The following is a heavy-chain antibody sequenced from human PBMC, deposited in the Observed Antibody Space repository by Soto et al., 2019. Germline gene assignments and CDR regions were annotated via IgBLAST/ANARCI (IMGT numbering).Heavy chain of an antibody. Sequence: EVQLVESGGGLVQPGGSLRLSCAASGFTFSDHYMDWVRQAPGKGLEWVGRTRNKANSYTTEYAASVKGRFTISRDDSENSLYLQMNSLKTEDTAVYYCARNFYSGTYYFDYCGQGTLVTVSS. J-gene: IGHJ4*02. CDR3: ARNFYSGTYYFDY. D-gene: IGHD1-26*01. CDR2: TRNKANSYTT. V-gene: IGHV3-72*01. CDR1: GFTFSDHY.